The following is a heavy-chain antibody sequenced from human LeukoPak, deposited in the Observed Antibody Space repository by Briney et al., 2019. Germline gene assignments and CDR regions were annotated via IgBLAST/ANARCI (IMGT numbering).Heavy chain of an antibody. CDR3: AKDPRFRHYYGSGTYDGWFDP. Sequence: GRSLSLSCGACGLPLDDYAMHWVREAPGEGVEWVSGFCWSSGTIAYVDFVKGRYIICRDNAKKSLYLQMNSLRTEDTALYYCAKDPRFRHYYGSGTYDGWFDPWGQGTLVTVSS. J-gene: IGHJ5*02. D-gene: IGHD3-10*01. CDR2: FCWSSGTI. V-gene: IGHV3-9*01. CDR1: GLPLDDYA.